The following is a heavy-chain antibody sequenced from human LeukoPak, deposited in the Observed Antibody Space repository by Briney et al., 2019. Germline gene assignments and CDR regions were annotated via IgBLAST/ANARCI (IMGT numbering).Heavy chain of an antibody. CDR2: IGYDGSEK. CDR1: GFTFSSYG. J-gene: IGHJ3*01. V-gene: IGHV3-33*01. D-gene: IGHD2-8*01. CDR3: ARPRLFKGVFDD. Sequence: GGSLRLSCAASGFTFSSYGMDWVRQAPGKGLEWVAVIGYDGSEKHYADSVKGRFSISRDNSKNTLFLQTNSLRVEDTAVYFCARPRLFKGVFDDWGQGTVVTVSS.